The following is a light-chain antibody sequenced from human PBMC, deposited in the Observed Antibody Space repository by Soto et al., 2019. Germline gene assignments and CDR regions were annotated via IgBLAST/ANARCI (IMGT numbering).Light chain of an antibody. Sequence: DTQMTQSPSSLSASVGDRVTITCRASQNVRSYVNWYQQKPGKAPNVLIYETSTLQDGVPSRFSGDGYGTDFTLSISSLHPEDVAVYYCQQYYSTPITFGQGTRLEI. J-gene: IGKJ5*01. CDR2: ETS. CDR3: QQYYSTPIT. V-gene: IGKV1-39*01. CDR1: QNVRSY.